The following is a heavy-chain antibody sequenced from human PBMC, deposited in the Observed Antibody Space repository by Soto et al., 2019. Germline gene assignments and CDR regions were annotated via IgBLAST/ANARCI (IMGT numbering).Heavy chain of an antibody. V-gene: IGHV4-31*03. CDR2: IYYSGST. J-gene: IGHJ6*02. D-gene: IGHD3-3*01. Sequence: SETLSLTSTVSGFNIISGGYYWSWIRQHPGKGLEWIGYIYYSGSTYYNPSLKSRVTISVDTSKNQFSLKLSSVTAADTAVYYCARELRFLEWSTAPYYGMDVWGQGTTVTVSS. CDR3: ARELRFLEWSTAPYYGMDV. CDR1: GFNIISGGYY.